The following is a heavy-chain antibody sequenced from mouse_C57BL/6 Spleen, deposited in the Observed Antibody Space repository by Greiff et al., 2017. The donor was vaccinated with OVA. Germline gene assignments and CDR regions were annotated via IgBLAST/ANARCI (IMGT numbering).Heavy chain of an antibody. Sequence: VQLQQSGAELAKPGASVKLSCKASGYTFTSYWMHWVKQRPGQGLEWIGYINPSSGYTKYNQKFKDKATLTADESSSTAYMQLSSLTYEDSAVYYCARGGDGYYDYWGQGTTLTVSS. CDR3: ARGGDGYYDY. V-gene: IGHV1-7*01. CDR2: INPSSGYT. J-gene: IGHJ2*01. D-gene: IGHD2-3*01. CDR1: GYTFTSYW.